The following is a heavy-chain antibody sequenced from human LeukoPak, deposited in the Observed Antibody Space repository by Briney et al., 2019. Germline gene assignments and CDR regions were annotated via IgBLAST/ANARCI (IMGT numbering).Heavy chain of an antibody. V-gene: IGHV1-69*05. J-gene: IGHJ4*02. CDR3: ARSGTPFWNASYLDH. CDR2: IIPIFGTA. D-gene: IGHD3-3*01. Sequence: ASVKVSCKASGGTFSSYAISWVRQAPGQGLEWMGGIIPIFGTANYAQKFQGRVTITTDESTSTAYMELSSLRSEDTAVYYCARSGTPFWNASYLDHWGRGTLLTVSS. CDR1: GGTFSSYA.